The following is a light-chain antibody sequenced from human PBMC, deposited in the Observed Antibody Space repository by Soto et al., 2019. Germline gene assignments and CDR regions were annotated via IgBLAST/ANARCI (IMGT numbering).Light chain of an antibody. V-gene: IGLV1-47*01. CDR2: RNN. CDR1: SSNIGSNY. J-gene: IGLJ2*01. Sequence: QSVLTQPPSASGTPGQRVTISCSGSSSNIGSNYVYWYQQLPGTAPKLLIYRNNQRPSGVPDRFSGPKSGTSASLAISGLRSEDEADYYCAAWDDSPVFGGGTKLTVL. CDR3: AAWDDSPV.